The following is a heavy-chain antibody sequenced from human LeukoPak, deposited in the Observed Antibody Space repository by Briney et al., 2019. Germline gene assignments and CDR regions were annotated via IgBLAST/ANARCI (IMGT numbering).Heavy chain of an antibody. CDR3: VKLRTGTATNFDY. CDR1: GFTFSSYA. D-gene: IGHD1-1*01. J-gene: IGHJ4*02. Sequence: PGGSLRLSCAASGFTFSSYAMSWVRQAPGKGPEWVSAISGSGGSTYYADSVKGRFTISRDNSKDTLYLQMNSLRAEDTAIYYCVKLRTGTATNFDYWGQGTLVTVSS. CDR2: ISGSGGST. V-gene: IGHV3-23*01.